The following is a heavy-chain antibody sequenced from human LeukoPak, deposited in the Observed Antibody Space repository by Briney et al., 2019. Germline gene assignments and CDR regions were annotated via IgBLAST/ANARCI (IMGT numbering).Heavy chain of an antibody. CDR3: AKARWFGDLYSDY. CDR2: IYSGGST. CDR1: GFTVSSNY. V-gene: IGHV3-53*01. J-gene: IGHJ4*02. Sequence: PGGSLRLSCAASGFTVSSNYMSWVRQAPGKGLEWVSVIYSGGSTYYADSVKGRFTISRDNSKNTLYLQMNSLRAEDTAVYYCAKARWFGDLYSDYWGQGTLVTVSS. D-gene: IGHD3-10*01.